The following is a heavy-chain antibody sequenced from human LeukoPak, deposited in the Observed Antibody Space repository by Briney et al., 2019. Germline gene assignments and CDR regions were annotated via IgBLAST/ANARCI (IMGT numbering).Heavy chain of an antibody. Sequence: PGGSLRLSCAASGFTFSSYAMHWVRQAPGKGLEWVAVISYDGSNKYYADSVKGRFTISRDNSKNTLYLQMNSLRAEDTAVYYCTRGDFYVGAQDYWGQGTLVAVYS. D-gene: IGHD1-26*01. CDR2: ISYDGSNK. CDR1: GFTFSSYA. J-gene: IGHJ4*02. CDR3: TRGDFYVGAQDY. V-gene: IGHV3-30-3*01.